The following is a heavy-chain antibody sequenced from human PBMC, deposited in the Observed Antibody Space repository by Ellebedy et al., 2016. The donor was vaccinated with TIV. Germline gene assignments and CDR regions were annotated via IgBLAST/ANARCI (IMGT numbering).Heavy chain of an antibody. Sequence: GESLKISCAAPGLTVSNNYMSWVRHAPGKGLELVSLIYSDGSTYYADSVKGRFILSRDNSKNMLYLQMNSLRVEDAAVYYCARDPLVATPQGTYYYYGLDVWGQGTTVTVSS. CDR2: IYSDGST. D-gene: IGHD2-15*01. CDR3: ARDPLVATPQGTYYYYGLDV. J-gene: IGHJ6*02. CDR1: GLTVSNNY. V-gene: IGHV3-66*01.